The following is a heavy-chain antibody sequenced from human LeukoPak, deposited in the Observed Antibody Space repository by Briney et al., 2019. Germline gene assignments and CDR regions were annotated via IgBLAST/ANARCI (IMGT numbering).Heavy chain of an antibody. CDR2: ISGSGDNT. Sequence: GGSLRLSCGASGFTFSGFAMSWVRRTPGKGPEWVSGISGSGDNTLYADSVKGRFTISRDNSKNTLYLEMNSLRAEDTAIYYCAKMKGHPLPKYYMDVWGQGTTVTVSS. D-gene: IGHD1-26*01. CDR1: GFTFSGFA. J-gene: IGHJ6*01. V-gene: IGHV3-23*01. CDR3: AKMKGHPLPKYYMDV.